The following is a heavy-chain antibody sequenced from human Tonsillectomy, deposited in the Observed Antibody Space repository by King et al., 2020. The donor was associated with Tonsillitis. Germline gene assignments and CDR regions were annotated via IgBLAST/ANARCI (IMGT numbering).Heavy chain of an antibody. D-gene: IGHD2-2*01. Sequence: VQLLESGGGLVQPGGSLRLSCAASGFTFSSYAMNWVRQAPGKGLEWVSGISGSGSSTYYADSVKGRFTISRDNSKKTLYLQMNSLRAEATAVYYCAKDSRYCSSSSCYGGGYYMDVWGKGTTVTVSS. CDR2: ISGSGSST. J-gene: IGHJ6*03. CDR3: AKDSRYCSSSSCYGGGYYMDV. CDR1: GFTFSSYA. V-gene: IGHV3-23*01.